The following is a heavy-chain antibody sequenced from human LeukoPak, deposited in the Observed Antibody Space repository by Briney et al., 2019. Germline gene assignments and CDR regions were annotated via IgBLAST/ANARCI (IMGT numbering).Heavy chain of an antibody. CDR3: ARDFWGTMVRGASMDV. J-gene: IGHJ6*02. D-gene: IGHD3-10*01. CDR2: IIPSFGIP. CDR1: GDAFNSHT. V-gene: IGHV1-69*10. Sequence: SVKVSCKASGDAFNSHTINWVRQAPGQGLEWVGSIIPSFGIPSYEQKFRGRATISADTSTTTAYMDLTSLRSEDTAVYYCARDFWGTMVRGASMDVWGQGTTVTVSS.